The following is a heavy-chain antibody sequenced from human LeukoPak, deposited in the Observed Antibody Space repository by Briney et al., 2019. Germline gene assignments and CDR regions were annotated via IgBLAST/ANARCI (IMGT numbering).Heavy chain of an antibody. CDR2: ISSSSSYI. V-gene: IGHV3-21*01. CDR3: ARDLYSSSSEENWFDP. CDR1: GFTFSSYS. D-gene: IGHD6-6*01. J-gene: IGHJ5*02. Sequence: GGSLRLSCAASGFTFSSYSMNWVRQAPGQGLEWVSSISSSSSYIYYADSVKGRFTISRDNAKNSLYLQMNSLRAEDTAVYYCARDLYSSSSEENWFDPWGQGTLVTVSS.